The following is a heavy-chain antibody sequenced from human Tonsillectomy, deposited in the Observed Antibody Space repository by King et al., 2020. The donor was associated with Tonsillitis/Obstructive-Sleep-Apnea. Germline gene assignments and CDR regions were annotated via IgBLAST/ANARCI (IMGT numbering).Heavy chain of an antibody. CDR1: GFSLSTSGVG. CDR2: IYWDDDK. D-gene: IGHD2-8*01. J-gene: IGHJ5*02. Sequence: ITLQESGPTLVKPTQTLTLTCTFSGFSLSTSGVGVGWIRQPPGKALEWLALIYWDDDKRYSPSLKSRLTTTKDTSKNQVVLTMTNVDPVDTATYYCAHRLNPYCTTSSCENWFDPWGLGTLVTVSS. CDR3: AHRLNPYCTTSSCENWFDP. V-gene: IGHV2-5*02.